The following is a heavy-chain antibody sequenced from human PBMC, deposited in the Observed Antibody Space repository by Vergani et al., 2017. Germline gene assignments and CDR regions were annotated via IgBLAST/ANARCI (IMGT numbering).Heavy chain of an antibody. CDR1: GGSFSGYY. J-gene: IGHJ5*02. D-gene: IGHD6-13*01. Sequence: QVQLQQWGAGLLKPSETLSLTCAVYGGSFSGYYWSWIRQPPGKGLEWIGEINHSGSTNYNPSLKSRVTISVDTSKNQFSLKLSSVTAADTAVYYCARDRGSSSWYLHWFDPWGQGTLVTVSS. V-gene: IGHV4-34*01. CDR2: INHSGST. CDR3: ARDRGSSSWYLHWFDP.